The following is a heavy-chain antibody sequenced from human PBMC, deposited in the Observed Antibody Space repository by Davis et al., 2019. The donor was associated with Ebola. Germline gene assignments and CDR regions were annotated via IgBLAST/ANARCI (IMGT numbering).Heavy chain of an antibody. D-gene: IGHD1-26*01. CDR1: GYKFSDYL. Sequence: GESLKISCKASGYKFSDYLIGWVRQEPGKGLEWMGIIFPGDSDIRYSPSFQGQVTIPADKSISPFYLQWSSLKASDTAMYFCAKGRGPYRRGDAFDIWGRGTMVTVSS. CDR2: IFPGDSDI. CDR3: AKGRGPYRRGDAFDI. J-gene: IGHJ3*02. V-gene: IGHV5-51*01.